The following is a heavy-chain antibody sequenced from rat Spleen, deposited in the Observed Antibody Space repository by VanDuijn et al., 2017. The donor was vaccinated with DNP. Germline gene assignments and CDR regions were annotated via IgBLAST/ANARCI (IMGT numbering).Heavy chain of an antibody. CDR2: IWKNGAT. V-gene: IGHV2-41*01. Sequence: QVQLKESGPGLVQPSQTLSLTCTVAGFSLTNYNVHWVRQPPGKGLEWMGVIWKNGATRYNSALKSRLSFSKATSKSQVFLKMDSLQTEDTAIYFCSRDRDSTGIRTWYFDFWGPGTMVTVSS. J-gene: IGHJ1*01. D-gene: IGHD1-4*01. CDR1: GFSLTNYN. CDR3: SRDRDSTGIRTWYFDF.